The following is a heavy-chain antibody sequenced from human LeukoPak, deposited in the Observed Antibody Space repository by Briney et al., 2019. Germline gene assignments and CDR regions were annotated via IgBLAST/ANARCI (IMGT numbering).Heavy chain of an antibody. Sequence: GGSLRLSCAASGFTFSSYWMSWVRQAPGKGLEWVANIKQDGSEKYYVDSVKGRFTISRDNAKNSLYLRMNSLRAEDTAVYYCARDRRYGDYVLPTDYWGQGTLVTVPS. CDR3: ARDRRYGDYVLPTDY. V-gene: IGHV3-7*01. D-gene: IGHD4-17*01. CDR1: GFTFSSYW. CDR2: IKQDGSEK. J-gene: IGHJ4*02.